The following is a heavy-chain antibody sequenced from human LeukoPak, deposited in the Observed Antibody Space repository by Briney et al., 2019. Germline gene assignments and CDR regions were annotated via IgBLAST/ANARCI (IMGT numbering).Heavy chain of an antibody. V-gene: IGHV3-74*01. CDR3: ARAPVSVYYYMDV. Sequence: GGSLRLSCAASGFTFSSYWMHWVRQAPGKGLVWVSRINSDGSSTSYPDSVKGRFTISRDNAKNTLYLQMNSLRADDTAVYYCARAPVSVYYYMDVWGKGTTVTVSS. CDR1: GFTFSSYW. CDR2: INSDGSST. D-gene: IGHD3-10*01. J-gene: IGHJ6*03.